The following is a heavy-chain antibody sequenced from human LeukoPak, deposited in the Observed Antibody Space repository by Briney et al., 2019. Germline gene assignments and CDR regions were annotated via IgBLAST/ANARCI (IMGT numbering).Heavy chain of an antibody. J-gene: IGHJ4*02. CDR2: IYSGGST. D-gene: IGHD3-16*01. V-gene: IGHV3-53*01. CDR3: AKVPYTIPPYYFDY. CDR1: GFTVSSNY. Sequence: AGGSLRLSCAASGFTVSSNYMSWVRQAPGKGLEWVSVIYSGGSTYYADSVKGRFTISRDNSKNTLYLQMNSLRAEDTAVYHCAKVPYTIPPYYFDYWGQGTLVTVSS.